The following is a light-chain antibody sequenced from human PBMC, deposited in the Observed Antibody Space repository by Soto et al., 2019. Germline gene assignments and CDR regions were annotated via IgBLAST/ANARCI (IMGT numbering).Light chain of an antibody. CDR3: QSYDSSNQV. CDR2: EDN. CDR1: SGSIASNY. J-gene: IGLJ3*02. Sequence: NFMLTQPHSVSESPGKTVTISCTGSSGSIASNYVQWFQQRPGSAPSTVIFEDNQRPSGVPDRFSGSIDSSSKSASLTISGLKTEDEADYYCQSYDSSNQVFGGGTKVTVL. V-gene: IGLV6-57*02.